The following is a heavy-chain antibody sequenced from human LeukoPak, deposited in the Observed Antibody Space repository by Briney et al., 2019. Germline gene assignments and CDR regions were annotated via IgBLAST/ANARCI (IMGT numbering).Heavy chain of an antibody. V-gene: IGHV3-23*01. Sequence: GGSLRLSCAASGFTFSSYAMSWVRQAPGKGLEWVSAISGSGGSTYYADSVKGRFTISRDNSKNTLYLQMNSLRAEDTAVYYCAKDLGLVGYCSSTSCYGHYGMDAWGQGTTVTVSS. CDR2: ISGSGGST. J-gene: IGHJ6*02. CDR3: AKDLGLVGYCSSTSCYGHYGMDA. D-gene: IGHD2-2*01. CDR1: GFTFSSYA.